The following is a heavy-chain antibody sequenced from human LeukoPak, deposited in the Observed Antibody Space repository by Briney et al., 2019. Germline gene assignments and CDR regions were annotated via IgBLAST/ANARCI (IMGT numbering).Heavy chain of an antibody. CDR3: ARHYLTVTTHSFDY. CDR2: IYYSRST. V-gene: IGHV4-39*01. J-gene: IGHJ4*02. CDR1: GGSISSSSYY. Sequence: SETLSLTCTVSGGSISSSSYYWVWIRQPPGKGLEWIGSIYYSRSTYYNPSLNSRVTISVDTSKNQFSLKLSSVTAADTAVYYCARHYLTVTTHSFDYWGQGTLVTVSS. D-gene: IGHD4-17*01.